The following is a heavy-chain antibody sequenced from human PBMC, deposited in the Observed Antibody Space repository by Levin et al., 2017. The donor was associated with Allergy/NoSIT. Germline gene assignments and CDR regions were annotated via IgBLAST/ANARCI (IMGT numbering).Heavy chain of an antibody. V-gene: IGHV3-21*01. J-gene: IGHJ6*02. CDR2: ISSSSSYI. Sequence: GESLKISCAASGFTFSSYSMNWVRQAPGKGLEWVSSISSSSSYIYYADSVKGRFTISRDNAKNSLYLQMNSLRAEDTAVYYCARDPPYDILTGYSLWYYYYGMDVWGQGTTVTVSS. CDR3: ARDPPYDILTGYSLWYYYYGMDV. CDR1: GFTFSSYS. D-gene: IGHD3-9*01.